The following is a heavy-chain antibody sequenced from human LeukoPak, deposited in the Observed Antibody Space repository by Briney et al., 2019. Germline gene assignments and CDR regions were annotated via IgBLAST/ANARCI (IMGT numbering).Heavy chain of an antibody. Sequence: SETLSLTCAVYGGSFSGYYWSWIRRPPGKGLEWIGEINHSGSTNYNPSLKSRVTISVDTSKNQFSLKLSSVTAADTAVYYCASSDEIAAAGNYFDYWGQGTLVTVSS. CDR3: ASSDEIAAAGNYFDY. J-gene: IGHJ4*02. D-gene: IGHD6-13*01. V-gene: IGHV4-34*01. CDR1: GGSFSGYY. CDR2: INHSGST.